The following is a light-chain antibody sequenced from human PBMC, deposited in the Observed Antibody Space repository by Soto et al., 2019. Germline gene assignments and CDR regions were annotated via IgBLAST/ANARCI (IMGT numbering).Light chain of an antibody. Sequence: IALTQSAGDLAVSPWGGGNRSCRASQSVSSNLAWYQQRPGQAPRLLIYSVSSRDTDIPARFSGGGSGTEFTLTINSLQTEDFGVYYCQQYNVWPQTFGQGTKVDIK. CDR2: SVS. CDR1: QSVSSN. J-gene: IGKJ1*01. CDR3: QQYNVWPQT. V-gene: IGKV3-15*01.